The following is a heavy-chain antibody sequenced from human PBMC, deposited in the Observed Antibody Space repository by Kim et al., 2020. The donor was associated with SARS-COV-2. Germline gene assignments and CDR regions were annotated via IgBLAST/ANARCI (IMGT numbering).Heavy chain of an antibody. J-gene: IGHJ6*02. V-gene: IGHV4-31*03. CDR1: GGSISSGGYY. D-gene: IGHD3-10*01. CDR2: IYYSGST. Sequence: SETLSLTCTVSGGSISSGGYYWSWIRQHPGKGLEWIGYIYYSGSTYYNPSLKSRVTISVDTSNNQFSLKLSSVTAADTAVYYCARDLAGVRGYGMDVWGQGTTVTVSS. CDR3: ARDLAGVRGYGMDV.